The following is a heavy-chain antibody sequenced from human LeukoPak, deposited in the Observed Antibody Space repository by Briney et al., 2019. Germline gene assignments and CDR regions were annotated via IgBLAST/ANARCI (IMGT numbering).Heavy chain of an antibody. CDR2: INPNSGGT. CDR1: GYAFTGYY. J-gene: IGHJ4*02. D-gene: IGHD4-17*01. CDR3: AILMTTVTTYFDY. V-gene: IGHV1-2*02. Sequence: AASVKVSCKASGYAFTGYYMHWVRQAPGQGLEWMGWINPNSGGTNYAQKFQGRVTMTRDTSISTAYMELRSLRSDDTAVYYCAILMTTVTTYFDYWGQGTLVTVSS.